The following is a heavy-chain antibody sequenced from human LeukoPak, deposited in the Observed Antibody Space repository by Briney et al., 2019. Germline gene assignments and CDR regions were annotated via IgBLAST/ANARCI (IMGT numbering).Heavy chain of an antibody. V-gene: IGHV4-34*01. J-gene: IGHJ4*02. CDR2: INHSGST. D-gene: IGHD6-19*01. CDR3: ARGYSSGWYYFDY. Sequence: SETLSLTCAVYGGSFSGYYWSWIRQPPGKGLEWIGEINHSGSTNYNPSLKSRVTISVDTSKNQFSLKLSSVTAADTAVYYCARGYSSGWYYFDYXGXGTLVTVSS. CDR1: GGSFSGYY.